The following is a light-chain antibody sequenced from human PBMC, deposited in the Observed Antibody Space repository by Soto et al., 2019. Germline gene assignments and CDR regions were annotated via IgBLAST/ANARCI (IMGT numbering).Light chain of an antibody. Sequence: EIVLTQSPGTLSLSPGERATLSCRASQTVNTKYLVWYQQKPGLAPRLLIYDSSSRATGIPDRFSGSGSGTDFTLTISRLEPEDFAVYFCQHYGGSPPYSFGQGTKVEIK. CDR2: DSS. CDR1: QTVNTKY. CDR3: QHYGGSPPYS. V-gene: IGKV3-20*01. J-gene: IGKJ2*03.